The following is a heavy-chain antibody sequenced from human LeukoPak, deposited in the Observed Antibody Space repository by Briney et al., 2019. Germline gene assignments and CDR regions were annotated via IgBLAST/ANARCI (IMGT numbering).Heavy chain of an antibody. CDR3: ARVRGPTISVAGRYFDY. V-gene: IGHV3-23*01. J-gene: IGHJ4*03. Sequence: GGSLRLSCAASGFTFTDYAMSWVRQAPGKGLEWVSAISGSGGSTYYADFVKGRFSISRDNSKNTLFLQMNSLTAGDTAVYYCARVRGPTISVAGRYFDYWGQGSLVTVSS. CDR1: GFTFTDYA. CDR2: ISGSGGST. D-gene: IGHD6-19*01.